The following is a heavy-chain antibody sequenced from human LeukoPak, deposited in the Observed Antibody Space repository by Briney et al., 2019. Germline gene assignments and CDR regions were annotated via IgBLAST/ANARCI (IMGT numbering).Heavy chain of an antibody. J-gene: IGHJ4*02. D-gene: IGHD2-15*01. Sequence: RGSLRLSCAASGFTFSNAWMNWVRQAPGKGLEWVGRIKSKTDGGTTDYAAPVKGRFTISRDDSKTTLYLQMNSLKTEDTAVYYCTTRYCSGGRCDYWGQGTLVTVSS. V-gene: IGHV3-15*01. CDR3: TTRYCSGGRCDY. CDR1: GFTFSNAW. CDR2: IKSKTDGGTT.